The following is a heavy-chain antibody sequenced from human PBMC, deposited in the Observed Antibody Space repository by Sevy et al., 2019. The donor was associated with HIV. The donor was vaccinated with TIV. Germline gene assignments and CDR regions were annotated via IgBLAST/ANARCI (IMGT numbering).Heavy chain of an antibody. CDR1: GGSITSLY. J-gene: IGHJ4*02. V-gene: IGHV4-59*08. D-gene: IGHD1-26*01. Sequence: SETLSLTCTVSGGSITSLYWNWIRQPPGKVLEWIANIYYNGHINYNPSLKGRVTLSLDTSKNQFSLRLSSVTAADTAMYYCAGGNAWGRGYSWGQGTLVTVSS. CDR3: AGGNAWGRGYS. CDR2: IYYNGHI.